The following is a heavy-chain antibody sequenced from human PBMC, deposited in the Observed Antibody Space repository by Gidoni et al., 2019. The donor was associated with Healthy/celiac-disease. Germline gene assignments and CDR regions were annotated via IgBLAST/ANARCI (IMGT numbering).Heavy chain of an antibody. D-gene: IGHD1-26*01. CDR3: ARGPSIVGAKDY. CDR2: MNPNSGNT. V-gene: IGHV1-8*01. CDR1: GYTFTSYD. Sequence: QVQLVQSGAEVKKGASVKVSCKASGYTFTSYDINWVRQATGQGLEWMGWMNPNSGNTGYAQKFQGRVTMTRNTSISTAYMELSSLRSEDTAVYYCARGPSIVGAKDYWGQGTLVTVSS. J-gene: IGHJ4*02.